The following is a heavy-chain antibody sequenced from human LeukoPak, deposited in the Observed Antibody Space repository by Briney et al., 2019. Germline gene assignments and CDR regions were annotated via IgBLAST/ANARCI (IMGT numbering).Heavy chain of an antibody. V-gene: IGHV3-7*01. CDR1: GFTFSSYW. D-gene: IGHD3-22*01. CDR2: IKQDGSEK. CDR3: ARHVYDSSGYYYDY. J-gene: IGHJ4*02. Sequence: GGSLRLSCAASGFTFSSYWMSWVRQAPGKGLEWVANIKQDGSEKYYVDSVKGRFTISRDNAKNSLYLQMNSLRAEDTAVYYCARHVYDSSGYYYDYWGQGTLVTVSS.